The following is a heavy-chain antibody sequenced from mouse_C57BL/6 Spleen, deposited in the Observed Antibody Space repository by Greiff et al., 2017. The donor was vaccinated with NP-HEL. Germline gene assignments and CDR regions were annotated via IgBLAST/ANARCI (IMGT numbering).Heavy chain of an antibody. J-gene: IGHJ3*01. Sequence: QVQLQQSGAELVRPGTSVKVSCKASGYAFTNYLIEWVKQRPGQGLEWIGVINPGSGGTNYNEKFKGKATLTADKSSSTAYMQLSSLTSEDSAVYFCARASDYCSAVSAWFAYWGQGTLVTVSA. CDR3: ARASDYCSAVSAWFAY. CDR1: GYAFTNYL. CDR2: INPGSGGT. V-gene: IGHV1-54*01. D-gene: IGHD1-1*01.